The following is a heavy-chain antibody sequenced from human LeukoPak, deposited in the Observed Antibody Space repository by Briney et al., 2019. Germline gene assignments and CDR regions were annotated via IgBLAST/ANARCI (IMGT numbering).Heavy chain of an antibody. V-gene: IGHV4-4*07. CDR3: ARAMYSSSWYRFDP. Sequence: SETLSLTCTVSGGSISSYYWSWIWQPAGKGLEWIGRIYTSGSTNYNPSLKSRVTMSVDTSKNQFSLKLSSVTAADTAVYYCARAMYSSSWYRFDPWGQGTLVTVSS. CDR1: GGSISSYY. D-gene: IGHD6-13*01. J-gene: IGHJ5*02. CDR2: IYTSGST.